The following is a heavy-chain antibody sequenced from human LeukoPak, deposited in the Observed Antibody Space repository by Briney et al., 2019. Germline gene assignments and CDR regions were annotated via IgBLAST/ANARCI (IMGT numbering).Heavy chain of an antibody. CDR3: ASGLTAMVNDAFDI. V-gene: IGHV1-18*04. Sequence: ASVKVSCKASGYTFTSYGISWVRQAPGQGLEWMGWISAYNGNTNYAQKLQGRVTMTTDTSTSTAYMELWSLRSDDTAVYYCASGLTAMVNDAFDIWGQGTMVTVSS. CDR2: ISAYNGNT. J-gene: IGHJ3*02. CDR1: GYTFTSYG. D-gene: IGHD5-18*01.